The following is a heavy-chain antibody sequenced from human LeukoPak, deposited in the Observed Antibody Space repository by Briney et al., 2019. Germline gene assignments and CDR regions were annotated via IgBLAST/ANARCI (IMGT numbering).Heavy chain of an antibody. CDR1: GFTFTDYY. D-gene: IGHD1-26*01. V-gene: IGHV3-11*01. CDR2: ISSSGSTI. J-gene: IGHJ3*02. CDR3: ARGWELLRAAFDI. Sequence: GGSLRLSCAASGFTFTDYYMSWIRQAPGKGLEWVSYISSSGSTIYYADSVKGRFTISRDNAKNSLYLQMNSLRAEDTAVYYCARGWELLRAAFDIWGQGTIVTVSS.